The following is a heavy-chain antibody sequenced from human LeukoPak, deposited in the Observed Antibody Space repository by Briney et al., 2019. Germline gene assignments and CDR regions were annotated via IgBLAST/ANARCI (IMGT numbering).Heavy chain of an antibody. Sequence: GGSLRLSCADSGFTVSSNYMSWVRQAPGKGLEWVSVIYSGGSTYYADSVKGRFTISRDNSKNTLYLQMNSLRAEDTAVYYCARGVEPLAANTLAYWGQGTLVTVSS. V-gene: IGHV3-53*01. J-gene: IGHJ4*02. D-gene: IGHD1-14*01. CDR2: IYSGGST. CDR3: ARGVEPLAANTLAY. CDR1: GFTVSSNY.